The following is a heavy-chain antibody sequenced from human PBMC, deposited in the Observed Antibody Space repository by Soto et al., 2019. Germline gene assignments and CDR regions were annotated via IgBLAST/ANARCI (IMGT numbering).Heavy chain of an antibody. J-gene: IGHJ4*02. CDR2: IYYSGST. D-gene: IGHD3-16*01. CDR1: GGSISSYY. V-gene: IGHV4-59*01. CDR3: ARGAYDYVWGSSAARYFDY. Sequence: SETLSLTCTVSGGSISSYYWSWIRQPPGKGLEWIGYIYYSGSTNYNPSLKSRVTISVDTSKNQFSLKLSSVTAADTAVYYCARGAYDYVWGSSAARYFDYWGQGTLVTVSS.